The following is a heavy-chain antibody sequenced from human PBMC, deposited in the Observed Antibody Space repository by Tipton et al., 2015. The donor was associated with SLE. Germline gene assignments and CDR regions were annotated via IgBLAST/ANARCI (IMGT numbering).Heavy chain of an antibody. D-gene: IGHD1/OR15-1a*01. J-gene: IGHJ5*02. Sequence: SLRLSCTASEFSFSTYTMNWVRQAPGMGLEWLSSIDSNGNHIYYADSVKGRFTISRDNAKNSLYLQMNSLRAEDTAVYYCARDPRNKGFDPWGQGTLVTVSS. CDR1: EFSFSTYT. V-gene: IGHV3-21*01. CDR2: IDSNGNHI. CDR3: ARDPRNKGFDP.